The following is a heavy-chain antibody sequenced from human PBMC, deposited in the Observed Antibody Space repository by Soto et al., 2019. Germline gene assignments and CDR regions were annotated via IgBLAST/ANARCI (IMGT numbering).Heavy chain of an antibody. Sequence: ASVKVSCKASGYAFTSYYMHWVLQAPGQGLEWMGIINPSGGSTSYAQKFQGRVTMTRDTSTSTVYMELSSLRSEDTAVYYCARDFQVAAAGPRRDYFDYWGQGTLVTVSS. CDR2: INPSGGST. J-gene: IGHJ4*02. V-gene: IGHV1-46*01. D-gene: IGHD6-13*01. CDR1: GYAFTSYY. CDR3: ARDFQVAAAGPRRDYFDY.